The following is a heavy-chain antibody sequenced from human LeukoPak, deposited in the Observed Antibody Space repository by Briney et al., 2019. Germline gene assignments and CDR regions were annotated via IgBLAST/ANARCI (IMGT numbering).Heavy chain of an antibody. D-gene: IGHD6-13*01. Sequence: PGGSLRLSCAASGFTVSSNYMSWVRRAPGKGLEWVSVIYSGGSTYYADSVKGRSTISRDNSKNTLYLQMNSLRAEDTAVYYCAREGYGSSWVDYWGQGTLVTVSS. V-gene: IGHV3-53*01. CDR1: GFTVSSNY. J-gene: IGHJ4*02. CDR3: AREGYGSSWVDY. CDR2: IYSGGST.